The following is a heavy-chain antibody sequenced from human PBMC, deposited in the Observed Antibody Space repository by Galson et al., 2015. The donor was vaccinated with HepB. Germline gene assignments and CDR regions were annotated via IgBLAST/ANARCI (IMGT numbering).Heavy chain of an antibody. CDR1: GFTFSSYA. V-gene: IGHV3-30-3*01. CDR3: ARGATLSSYYFDY. Sequence: SLRLSCAASGFTFSSYAMHWVRQAPGKGLEWVAVISYDGSDKYYADSVKGRFTISRDNSKNTLYLQMNSLRAEDTAVYYCARGATLSSYYFDYWGQGTLVTVSS. D-gene: IGHD1-26*01. J-gene: IGHJ4*02. CDR2: ISYDGSDK.